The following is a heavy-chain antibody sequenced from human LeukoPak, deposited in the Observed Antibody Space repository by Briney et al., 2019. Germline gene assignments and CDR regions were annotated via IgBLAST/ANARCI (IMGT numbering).Heavy chain of an antibody. J-gene: IGHJ4*02. V-gene: IGHV4-39*01. CDR1: GGSISSSSYY. D-gene: IGHD5-18*01. CDR2: IYYSGST. Sequence: KPSETLSLTCTVSGGSISSSSYYWGWIRQPPGKGLEWIGSIYYSGSTYYNPSLKSRVTISVDTSKNQFSLKLSSVTAADTAVYYCARLGYSYGQVDYWDQGTLVTVSS. CDR3: ARLGYSYGQVDY.